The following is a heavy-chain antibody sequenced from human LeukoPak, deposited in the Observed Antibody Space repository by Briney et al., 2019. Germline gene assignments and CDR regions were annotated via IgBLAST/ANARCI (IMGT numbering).Heavy chain of an antibody. CDR1: GGTFSSYA. D-gene: IGHD1-1*01. Sequence: SVKVSCKASGGTFSSYAISWVRQAPGQGLEWMGGIIPIFGTANYAQKFPGRVTITADESTSTAYMELSSLRSEDTAVYYCARAMNLVGTYNWFDPWGQGTLVTVSS. CDR3: ARAMNLVGTYNWFDP. V-gene: IGHV1-69*13. J-gene: IGHJ5*02. CDR2: IIPIFGTA.